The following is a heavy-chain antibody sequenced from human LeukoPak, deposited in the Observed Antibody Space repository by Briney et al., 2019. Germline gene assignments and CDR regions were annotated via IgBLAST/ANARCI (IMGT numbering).Heavy chain of an antibody. J-gene: IGHJ4*02. CDR3: ARSYCSSTSCYASGYFDY. CDR2: IYYSGST. D-gene: IGHD2-2*01. CDR1: GGSISSGGYY. V-gene: IGHV4-39*01. Sequence: SETLSLTCTVSGGSISSGGYYWSWIRQHPGKGLEWIGYIYYSGSTYYNPSLKSRVTISVDTSKNQFSLRLNSVTAADTAVYYCARSYCSSTSCYASGYFDYWGQGTLVTVSS.